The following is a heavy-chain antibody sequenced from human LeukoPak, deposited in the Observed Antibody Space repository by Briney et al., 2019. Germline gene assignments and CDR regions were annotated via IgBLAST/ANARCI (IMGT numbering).Heavy chain of an antibody. Sequence: PGGSLRLSCAASGFTFSRFWTSWVRQAPGKGLEWVANIKQDGSEKYYVDSVKGRFTISRDNAKNSLYLQMNSLRAEDTALYYCARDSTGYGYEEWNWGQGTLVTVSS. J-gene: IGHJ4*02. D-gene: IGHD5-18*01. CDR2: IKQDGSEK. CDR3: ARDSTGYGYEEWN. CDR1: GFTFSRFW. V-gene: IGHV3-7*01.